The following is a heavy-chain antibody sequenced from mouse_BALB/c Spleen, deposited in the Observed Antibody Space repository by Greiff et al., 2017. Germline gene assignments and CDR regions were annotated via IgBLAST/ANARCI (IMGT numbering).Heavy chain of an antibody. J-gene: IGHJ1*01. V-gene: IGHV5-17*02. CDR1: GFTFSSFG. CDR2: ISSGSSTI. Sequence: EVQRVESGGGLVQPGGSRKLSCAASGFTFSSFGMHWVRQAPEKGLEWVAYISSGSSTIYYADTVKGRFTISRDNPKNTLFLQMTSLRSEDTAMYYCARSDYGSSYGGYFDVWGAGTTVTVSS. D-gene: IGHD1-1*01. CDR3: ARSDYGSSYGGYFDV.